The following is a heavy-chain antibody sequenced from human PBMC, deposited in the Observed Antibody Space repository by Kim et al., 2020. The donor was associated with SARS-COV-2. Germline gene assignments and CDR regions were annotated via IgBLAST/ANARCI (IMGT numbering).Heavy chain of an antibody. CDR2: IYYSGST. CDR3: GGTSGWYYYFDY. V-gene: IGHV4-39*01. J-gene: IGHJ4*02. Sequence: SETLSLTCTVSGGSISSSSYYWGWIRQPPGKGLEWIGSIYYSGSTYYNPSLKSRVTISVDTSKNQFSLKLSSVTAADTAVYYCGGTSGWYYYFDYWGQGTLVTVSS. CDR1: GGSISSSSYY. D-gene: IGHD6-19*01.